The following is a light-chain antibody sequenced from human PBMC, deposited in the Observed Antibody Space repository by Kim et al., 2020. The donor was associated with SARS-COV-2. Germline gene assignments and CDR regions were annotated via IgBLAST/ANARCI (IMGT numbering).Light chain of an antibody. J-gene: IGKJ1*01. V-gene: IGKV1-27*01. CDR1: HDIANT. CDR2: AAS. CDR3: QKYNSAPWT. Sequence: DIQMTQSPSSLSASVGDRVTITCRASHDIANTLAWYQQKPGIVPQVLMYAASTLQSGVPSHFCGSGSGTEFTLTIAGLQTEDVATYYCQKYNSAPWTFGPGTQGDI.